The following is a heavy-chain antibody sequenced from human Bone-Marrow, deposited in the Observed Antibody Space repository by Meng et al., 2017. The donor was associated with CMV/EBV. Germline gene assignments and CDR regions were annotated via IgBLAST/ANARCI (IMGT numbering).Heavy chain of an antibody. J-gene: IGHJ4*02. V-gene: IGHV5-10-1*01. Sequence: KGSGYSFTSFWITWVRQMPGKGLEWMGRIDPYNSYTNYNPSMQGHVTFSSDRSTTTVYLRWSSLKASDTGMYFCARRYLPEYPFEFWGQGTLVTVSS. CDR3: ARRYLPEYPFEF. D-gene: IGHD2/OR15-2a*01. CDR1: GYSFTSFW. CDR2: IDPYNSYT.